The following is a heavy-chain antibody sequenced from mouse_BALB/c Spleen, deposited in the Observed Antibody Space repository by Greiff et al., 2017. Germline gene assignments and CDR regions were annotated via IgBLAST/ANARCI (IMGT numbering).Heavy chain of an antibody. V-gene: IGHV14-3*02. CDR2: IDPANGNT. Sequence: VQLQQSGAELVKPGASVKLSCTASGFNIKDTYMHWVKQRPEQGLEWIGRIDPANGNTKYDPKFQGKATITADTSSNTAYLQLSSLTSEDTAVYYCSYRYDDYDAMDDWGQGTSGTVSS. J-gene: IGHJ4*01. D-gene: IGHD2-14*01. CDR3: SYRYDDYDAMDD. CDR1: GFNIKDTY.